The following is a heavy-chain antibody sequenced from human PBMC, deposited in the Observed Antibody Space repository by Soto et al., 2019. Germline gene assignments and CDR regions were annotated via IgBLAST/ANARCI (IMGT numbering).Heavy chain of an antibody. D-gene: IGHD3-10*01. CDR2: IKQDGSEK. CDR1: GFTFSSYW. CDR3: ARDQYHMVRGVTQDYYYYGMDV. V-gene: IGHV3-7*03. Sequence: GGSLRLSCAASGFTFSSYWMSWVRQAPGKGLEWVANIKQDGSEKYYVDSVKGRFTISRDNAKNSLYLQMNSLRAEDTAVYYCARDQYHMVRGVTQDYYYYGMDVWGQGTTVTSP. J-gene: IGHJ6*02.